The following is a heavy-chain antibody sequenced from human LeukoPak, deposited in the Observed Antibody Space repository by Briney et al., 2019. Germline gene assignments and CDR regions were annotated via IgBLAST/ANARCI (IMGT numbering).Heavy chain of an antibody. V-gene: IGHV3-21*01. CDR3: AKAIKTTVTTNGHYYYYGMDV. CDR2: ISSSSSYI. Sequence: GGSLRLSCAASGFTFSSYSMNWVHQAPGKGLEWVSSISSSSSYIYYADSVKGRFTISRDNAKNSLYLQMNSLRAEDTAVYYCAKAIKTTVTTNGHYYYYGMDVWGQGTTVTVSS. D-gene: IGHD4-11*01. CDR1: GFTFSSYS. J-gene: IGHJ6*02.